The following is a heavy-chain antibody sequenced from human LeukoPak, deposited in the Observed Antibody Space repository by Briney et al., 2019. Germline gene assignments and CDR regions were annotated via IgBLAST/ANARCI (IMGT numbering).Heavy chain of an antibody. CDR3: ARQKVEWELLPWSAFDI. Sequence: GASVKVSCKASGYTFTSYDINWVRQATGQGLEWIGWMNPNSGNTGYAQKFQGRVTMTRNTSISTAYMELSSLRSEDTAVYYCARQKVEWELLPWSAFDIWGQGTMVTVSS. CDR1: GYTFTSYD. J-gene: IGHJ3*02. D-gene: IGHD1-26*01. V-gene: IGHV1-8*01. CDR2: MNPNSGNT.